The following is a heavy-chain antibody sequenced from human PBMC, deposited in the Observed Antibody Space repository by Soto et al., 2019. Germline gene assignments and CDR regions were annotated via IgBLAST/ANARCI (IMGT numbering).Heavy chain of an antibody. CDR1: GGSIRSSDYY. D-gene: IGHD6-13*01. V-gene: IGHV4-30-4*01. CDR2: VYYSESA. J-gene: IGHJ4*02. CDR3: ARVIITATGTSGFDS. Sequence: QVQLQESGPGLVKPSQTLSLTCTVSGGSIRSSDYYWSWIRQPPGKGLEWIGYVYYSESAYSNPSLQSRGLISIDTSKNQFSLTLSSVTATDTAVYYCARVIITATGTSGFDSWGQGTLVTVSS.